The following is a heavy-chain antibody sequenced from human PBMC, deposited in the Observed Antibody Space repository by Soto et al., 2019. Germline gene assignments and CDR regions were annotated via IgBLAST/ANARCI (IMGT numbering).Heavy chain of an antibody. CDR1: GFTFSSYA. J-gene: IGHJ3*02. CDR3: AKDLLVVPAAMPDAFDI. Sequence: EVQLLESGGGLVQPGGSLRLSCAASGFTFSSYAMSWVRQAPGKGLEWVSAISGSGGSTYYADSVKGRFTISRDNSKNTLYLQMNSLRAEDTAVYYWAKDLLVVPAAMPDAFDIWGQGTMVTVSS. CDR2: ISGSGGST. D-gene: IGHD2-2*01. V-gene: IGHV3-23*01.